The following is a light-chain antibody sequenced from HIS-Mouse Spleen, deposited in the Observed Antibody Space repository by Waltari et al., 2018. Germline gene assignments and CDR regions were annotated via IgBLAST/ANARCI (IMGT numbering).Light chain of an antibody. CDR3: AAWDDSLSGWV. CDR2: RNN. CDR1: SSNIGSNY. Sequence: QSVLTQPPSASGTPGQRVTISCSGSSSNIGSNYVYWYQQLPGTAPKLLIYRNNLVPSGVPDRFSGPKSGTSACLAISGLRSEDEADYYCAAWDDSLSGWVFGGGTKLTVL. V-gene: IGLV1-47*01. J-gene: IGLJ3*02.